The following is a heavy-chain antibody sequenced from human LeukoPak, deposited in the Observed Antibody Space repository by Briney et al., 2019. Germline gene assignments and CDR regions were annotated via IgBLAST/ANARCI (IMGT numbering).Heavy chain of an antibody. CDR1: GYTFTGYY. V-gene: IGHV1-2*02. CDR2: INPNSGGT. Sequence: AASVTVSCKASGYTFTGYYMHWVRQAPGQGLEWMGWINPNSGGTNYAQKFQGRVTMTRDTSISTAYMELSRLTSDDTAVYYCARDPPIGGADVFDIWGQGTMVTVSS. D-gene: IGHD3-10*01. J-gene: IGHJ3*02. CDR3: ARDPPIGGADVFDI.